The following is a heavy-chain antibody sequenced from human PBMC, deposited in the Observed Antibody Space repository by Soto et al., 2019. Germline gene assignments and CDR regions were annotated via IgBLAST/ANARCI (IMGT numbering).Heavy chain of an antibody. V-gene: IGHV3-7*03. CDR1: GFTFSSYW. D-gene: IGHD2-2*01. CDR3: ARDRGRNVVVPAGIGGMDV. Sequence: PGGSLRLSCAASGFTFSSYWMSWVRQAPGKGLEWVANIKQDGSEKYYVDSVKGRFTISRDNAKNSLYPQMNSPRAEDTAVYYCARDRGRNVVVPAGIGGMDVWGQGTTVTVSS. J-gene: IGHJ6*02. CDR2: IKQDGSEK.